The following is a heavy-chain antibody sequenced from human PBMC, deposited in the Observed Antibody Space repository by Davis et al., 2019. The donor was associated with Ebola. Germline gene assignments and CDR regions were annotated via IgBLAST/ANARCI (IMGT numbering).Heavy chain of an antibody. CDR2: IYSGGST. Sequence: GESLKISCAASGFTVSSNYMSWVRQAPGKGLEWVSVIYSGGSTYYADSVKGRFTISRDNSKNTLYLQMNSLRAEDTAVYYCTADYYDSSGLTDYWGQGTLVTVSS. CDR1: GFTVSSNY. D-gene: IGHD3-22*01. J-gene: IGHJ4*02. V-gene: IGHV3-53*01. CDR3: TADYYDSSGLTDY.